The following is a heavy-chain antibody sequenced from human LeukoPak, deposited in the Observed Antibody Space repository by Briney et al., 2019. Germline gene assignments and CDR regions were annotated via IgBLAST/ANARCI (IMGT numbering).Heavy chain of an antibody. D-gene: IGHD6-19*01. Sequence: GGSLRLSCAASGFTFSSYNMNWVRQAPGKGLEWVSYISSSSSTIYYADSVKGRFTISRDNAKNSLYLQMNSLRVEDTAVYYCVRDRDPQWLVRTLDYWGQGTLVTVSS. V-gene: IGHV3-48*01. CDR1: GFTFSSYN. J-gene: IGHJ4*02. CDR3: VRDRDPQWLVRTLDY. CDR2: ISSSSSTI.